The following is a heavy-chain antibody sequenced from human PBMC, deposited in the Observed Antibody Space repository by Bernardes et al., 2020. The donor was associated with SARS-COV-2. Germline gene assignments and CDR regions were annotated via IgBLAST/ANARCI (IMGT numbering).Heavy chain of an antibody. CDR1: GFTFNNYA. J-gene: IGHJ5*02. CDR2: ISYDGHFK. Sequence: GGSLRLSCAASGFTFNNYAMNWVRQAPGKGLEWVAVISYDGHFKYYADSMKGRFTISRDNSNNTVYLQMSGLRVEDTAIYYCAKDSFGGDYLNWFDPWGKGTLVNVSS. D-gene: IGHD4-17*01. CDR3: AKDSFGGDYLNWFDP. V-gene: IGHV3-30*18.